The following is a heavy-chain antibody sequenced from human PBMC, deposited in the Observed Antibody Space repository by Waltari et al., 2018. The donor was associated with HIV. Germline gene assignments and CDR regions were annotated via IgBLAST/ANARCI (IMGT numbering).Heavy chain of an antibody. D-gene: IGHD3-10*01. Sequence: QVHLVESGGGVVQPGRSLRLSCVTSGFTLRDSAFHWVRQAPGKGLEWLAAISYDGTNQYYAKSVRGRFIISRDDATNTVHLQMGSRRDEDTAMYFCAKDGRLRWYGDTGWLDSWGRGSQVTVSS. CDR2: ISYDGTNQ. J-gene: IGHJ5*01. V-gene: IGHV3-30*15. CDR3: AKDGRLRWYGDTGWLDS. CDR1: GFTLRDSA.